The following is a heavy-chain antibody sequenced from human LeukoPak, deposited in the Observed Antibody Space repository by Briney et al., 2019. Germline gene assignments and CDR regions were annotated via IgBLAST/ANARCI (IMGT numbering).Heavy chain of an antibody. CDR2: IYYTGST. CDR1: GGSIRSYY. D-gene: IGHD7-27*01. CDR3: ARDRTGEMFWYFDL. V-gene: IGHV4-59*01. J-gene: IGHJ2*01. Sequence: PSETLSLTCTVSGGSIRSYYWSWIRQPPGKGLEYIGYIYYTGSTNYNPSLKSRVTISLDTSKNQFSLELSSVTAADTAMYYCARDRTGEMFWYFDLWGRGTLVIVPS.